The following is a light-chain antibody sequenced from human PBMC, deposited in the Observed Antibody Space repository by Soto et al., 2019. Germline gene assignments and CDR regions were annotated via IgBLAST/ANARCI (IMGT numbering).Light chain of an antibody. Sequence: EIVMTQSPVTLSVSPGERVTLSCRASQSVSSNLAWYQQKPGQAPRLLIYGASTRATGIPARFSGSGSGTDFTLTISRLEPEDFAVYYCQQYGSSPRTFGQGTKV. CDR3: QQYGSSPRT. V-gene: IGKV3-20*01. CDR1: QSVSSN. J-gene: IGKJ1*01. CDR2: GAS.